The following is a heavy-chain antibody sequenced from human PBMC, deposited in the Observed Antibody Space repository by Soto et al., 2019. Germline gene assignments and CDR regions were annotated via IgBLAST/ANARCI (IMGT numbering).Heavy chain of an antibody. CDR2: IYYSGST. CDR3: ARHAPPNRYCSSTSCYDLFDY. V-gene: IGHV4-59*08. Sequence: SETLSLTCTVSGGSISSYYWSWIRQPPGKGLEWIGYIYYSGSTNYNPSLKSRVTISVDTSKNQFSLKLSSVTAADTAVYYCARHAPPNRYCSSTSCYDLFDYWGQGTLVTVSS. J-gene: IGHJ4*02. CDR1: GGSISSYY. D-gene: IGHD2-2*01.